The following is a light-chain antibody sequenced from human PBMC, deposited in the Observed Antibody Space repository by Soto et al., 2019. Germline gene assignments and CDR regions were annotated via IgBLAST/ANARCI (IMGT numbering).Light chain of an antibody. Sequence: QSALTQPASVFGSPGQSITFSCTGTSSDVGGYNFVSWYQQHPGKAPKLMIYEVSSRPSGVSNRFSGSKSGNTASLTISGLQAEDEADYYCSSYTSSTTQVFGTGTKLTVL. J-gene: IGLJ1*01. CDR3: SSYTSSTTQV. CDR1: SSDVGGYNF. V-gene: IGLV2-14*03. CDR2: EVS.